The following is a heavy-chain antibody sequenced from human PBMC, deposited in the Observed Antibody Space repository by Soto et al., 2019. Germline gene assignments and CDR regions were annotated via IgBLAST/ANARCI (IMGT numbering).Heavy chain of an antibody. J-gene: IGHJ6*02. Sequence: QVQLVESGGGVVQPGRSLRLSCAASGFTFSNYAMHWVRQAPGKGLEWVAVISHDGYNKYYADSVKGRFTISRDSSKNTLYLQMNSLRVEDTAVYSCARDSGSSWYFGMDVWCQGTTVTVSS. V-gene: IGHV3-30-3*01. CDR2: ISHDGYNK. CDR1: GFTFSNYA. CDR3: ARDSGSSWYFGMDV. D-gene: IGHD6-13*01.